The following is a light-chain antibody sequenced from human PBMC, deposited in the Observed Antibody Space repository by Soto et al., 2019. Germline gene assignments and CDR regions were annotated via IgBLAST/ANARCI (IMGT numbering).Light chain of an antibody. CDR2: DVS. J-gene: IGLJ1*01. Sequence: QSVLTQPASVSGSPGQTITFSCVGTRGDIGDYNYVSWYQQHPGKVPKVIIYDVSNRPSGVSYRFSGTKSGNTASLTVSGLQAEDEADYYCCSYTRSGTLIFGTGTKVTVL. CDR1: RGDIGDYNY. V-gene: IGLV2-14*01. CDR3: CSYTRSGTLI.